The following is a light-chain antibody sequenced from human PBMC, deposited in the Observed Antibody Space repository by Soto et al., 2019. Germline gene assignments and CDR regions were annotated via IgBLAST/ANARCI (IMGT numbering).Light chain of an antibody. CDR3: QQYTNTNNPWM. V-gene: IGKV1-5*01. CDR1: QIISTW. CDR2: DAS. J-gene: IGKJ1*01. Sequence: DIQVTQSPPTLSASLVYRFSITCLASQIISTWMAWYQQKPGKAPKLLVYDASTLQSGVASRFSGSGSGTEFTLIISGLQPDDSATYYCQQYTNTNNPWMFGQGTKVDIK.